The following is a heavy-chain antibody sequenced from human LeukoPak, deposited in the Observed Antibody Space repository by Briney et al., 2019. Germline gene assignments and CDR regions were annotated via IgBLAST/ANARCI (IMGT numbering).Heavy chain of an antibody. J-gene: IGHJ4*02. V-gene: IGHV3-7*03. D-gene: IGHD2-15*01. CDR2: IKQDGSEK. CDR1: GFTFSSYW. Sequence: PGGSLRLSCAASGFTFSSYWMSWVRQAPGKGLEWVANIKQDGSEKYYVDSVKGRFTISRDNAKNSLYLQMSSLRAEDTAIYYCAKSGLNRFDYWGRGTLVTVSS. CDR3: AKSGLNRFDY.